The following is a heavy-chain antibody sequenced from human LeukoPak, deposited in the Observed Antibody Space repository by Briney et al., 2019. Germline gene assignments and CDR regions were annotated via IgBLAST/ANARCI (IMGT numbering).Heavy chain of an antibody. V-gene: IGHV4-34*01. D-gene: IGHD3-10*01. CDR1: GGSFSGYY. J-gene: IGHJ6*02. CDR2: INHSGST. Sequence: PETLSLTCAAYGGSFSGYYWSWIRQPPGKGLEWIGEINHSGSTNYNPSLKSRVTISVDTSKNQFSLKLSSVTAADTAVYYCARGLRYYYGSGSYFPTSNYYYGMDVWGQGATVTVSS. CDR3: ARGLRYYYGSGSYFPTSNYYYGMDV.